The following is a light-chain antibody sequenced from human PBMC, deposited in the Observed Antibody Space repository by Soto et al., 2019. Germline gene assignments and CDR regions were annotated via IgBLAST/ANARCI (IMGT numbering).Light chain of an antibody. CDR1: QDIKNY. CDR2: DAS. V-gene: IGKV1-33*01. J-gene: IGKJ4*01. Sequence: IQMTQSPSSLSASVGDRVTITCQASQDIKNYLNWYQQKPGKAPNLLIYDASTLKTGVPSRFSGSGSGTHFTFTISSLQPEDIATYYCQHYDHLPPLSFGGGTKVEIK. CDR3: QHYDHLPPLS.